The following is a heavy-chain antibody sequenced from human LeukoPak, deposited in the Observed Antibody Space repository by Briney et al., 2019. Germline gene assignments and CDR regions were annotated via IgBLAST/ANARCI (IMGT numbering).Heavy chain of an antibody. J-gene: IGHJ6*02. CDR1: GYSFSSYW. V-gene: IGHV5-51*01. D-gene: IGHD2-8*01. CDR2: IFPGDSDT. Sequence: GESLKISCKGSGYSFSSYWIGWVRQMPGKGLEWMGIIFPGDSDTRNSPSFQGHVTISADKSISTAYMQWNSLKASDTAMYFCARRNDYYGLDVWGQGTTVTVSS. CDR3: ARRNDYYGLDV.